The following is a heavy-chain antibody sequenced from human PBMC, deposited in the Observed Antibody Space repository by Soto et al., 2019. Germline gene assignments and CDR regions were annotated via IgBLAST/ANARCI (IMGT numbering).Heavy chain of an antibody. CDR3: AKDQLAVAGLNWFEP. J-gene: IGHJ5*02. V-gene: IGHV3-23*01. D-gene: IGHD6-19*01. CDR2: ISGSGGST. Sequence: GGSLRLSCAASGFTFSSYAMSWVRQAPGKGLEWVSVISGSGGSTYYADSVKGRFTISRDNSKNTLYLQMNSLRAEDTAVYYCAKDQLAVAGLNWFEPWGQGTLVTVSS. CDR1: GFTFSSYA.